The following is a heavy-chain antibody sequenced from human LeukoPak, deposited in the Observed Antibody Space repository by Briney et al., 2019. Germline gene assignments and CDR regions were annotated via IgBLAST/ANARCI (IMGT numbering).Heavy chain of an antibody. V-gene: IGHV1-8*03. J-gene: IGHJ4*02. CDR1: GYTFTSYD. D-gene: IGHD5-12*01. Sequence: ASVTVSCKASGYTFTSYDINWVRQATGQGLEWMGWMNPNSGSTGYAQKFQGRVTITRNTSISTAYMELSGLRSEDTAVYYCARGRSTGYPYYFEYWGQGTLVTVSS. CDR3: ARGRSTGYPYYFEY. CDR2: MNPNSGST.